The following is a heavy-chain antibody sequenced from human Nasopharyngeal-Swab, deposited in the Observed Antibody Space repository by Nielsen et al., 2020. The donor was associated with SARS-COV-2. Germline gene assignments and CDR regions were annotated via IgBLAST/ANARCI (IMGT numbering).Heavy chain of an antibody. Sequence: SETLSLTCTVSGGSISSYYWSWIRQPPGKGLEWIGYIYYSGSTNYNPSLKSRVTISVDTSKNQFSLKLSSVTAADTAVYYCARYAFGDIVVVPAARGMDVWGQGTTVTVSS. CDR1: GGSISSYY. J-gene: IGHJ6*02. V-gene: IGHV4-59*01. D-gene: IGHD2-2*01. CDR3: ARYAFGDIVVVPAARGMDV. CDR2: IYYSGST.